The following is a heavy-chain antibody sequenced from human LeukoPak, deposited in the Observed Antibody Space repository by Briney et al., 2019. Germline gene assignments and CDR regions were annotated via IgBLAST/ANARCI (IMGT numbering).Heavy chain of an antibody. CDR1: GFPFSSYA. D-gene: IGHD1-26*01. CDR2: ISFEGSHQ. V-gene: IGHV3-30*04. CDR3: ARGRVVGASDY. J-gene: IGHJ4*02. Sequence: SGGSLRLSCAASGFPFSSYAMHWVRQAPGKGLEWVTLISFEGSHQYYADSVRGRFTIARDNSEGTLSLQMNSLRPEDTAVYYCARGRVVGASDYWGQGTLVTVSS.